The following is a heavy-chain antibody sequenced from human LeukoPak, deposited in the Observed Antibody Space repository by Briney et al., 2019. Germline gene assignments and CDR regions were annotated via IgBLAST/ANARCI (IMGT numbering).Heavy chain of an antibody. D-gene: IGHD4-23*01. CDR1: GGSISSGSYY. Sequence: SQTLSLTCTVSGGSISSGSYYWSWIRQPAGKGLEWIGRIYTSGSTNYNPSLKSRVTISVDTPKNHFSLRLSSVTAADTAVYYCARGSLDDYGGNSARYNWFDAWGQGILVTVSS. CDR3: ARGSLDDYGGNSARYNWFDA. J-gene: IGHJ5*02. V-gene: IGHV4-61*02. CDR2: IYTSGST.